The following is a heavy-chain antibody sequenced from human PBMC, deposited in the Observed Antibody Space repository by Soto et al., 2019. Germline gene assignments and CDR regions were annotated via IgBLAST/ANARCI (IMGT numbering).Heavy chain of an antibody. V-gene: IGHV1-69*01. Sequence: QVQLVQSGAEVKKPGSSVKVSCKASGGTFSSYAISWVRQAPGQGLEWMGGIIPIFGTANYAQKFQGRVTITADESTSTAYMELSSLGSEDTAVYYCARVTRPIGSESYYNVIWFDPWGQGTLVTVSS. CDR1: GGTFSSYA. D-gene: IGHD3-10*01. J-gene: IGHJ5*02. CDR3: ARVTRPIGSESYYNVIWFDP. CDR2: IIPIFGTA.